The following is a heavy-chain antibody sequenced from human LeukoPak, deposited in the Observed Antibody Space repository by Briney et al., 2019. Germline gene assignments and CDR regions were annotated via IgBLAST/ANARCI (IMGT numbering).Heavy chain of an antibody. CDR2: INAGNGNT. D-gene: IGHD3-9*01. CDR1: GYTFTSYA. V-gene: IGHV1-3*01. Sequence: ASVKVSCKASGYTFTSYAMHWVRQAPGQRLEWMGWINAGNGNTKYSQKFQGRVTITRDTSASTAYMELSSLRSEDTAVYYCARDQRYFDWPPTYNWFDPWGQGTLVTVSS. J-gene: IGHJ5*02. CDR3: ARDQRYFDWPPTYNWFDP.